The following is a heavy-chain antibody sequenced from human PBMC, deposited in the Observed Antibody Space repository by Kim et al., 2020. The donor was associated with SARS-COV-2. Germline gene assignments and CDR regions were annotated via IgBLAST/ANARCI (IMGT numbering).Heavy chain of an antibody. CDR2: ISAYNGNT. V-gene: IGHV1-18*01. Sequence: ASVKVSCKASGYTFTSYGISWVRQAPGQGLEWMGWISAYNGNTNYAQKLQGRVTMTTDTSTSTAYMELRSLRSDDTAVYYCARARGVFIAYYFKYWGQGTLVTVAS. CDR1: GYTFTSYG. D-gene: IGHD3-10*01. CDR3: ARARGVFIAYYFKY. J-gene: IGHJ4*02.